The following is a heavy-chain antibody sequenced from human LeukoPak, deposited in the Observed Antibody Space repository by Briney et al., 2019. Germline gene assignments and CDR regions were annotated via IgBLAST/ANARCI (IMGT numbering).Heavy chain of an antibody. CDR1: GGTFSSYA. Sequence: SVKVSCKASGGTFSSYAISWVRQAPGQGLEWMGGIIPIFGTANYAQKFQGRVTITADESTSTAYMELSSLRSEDTAVYYYAVRDGYNYSDYWGQGTLVTVSS. CDR2: IIPIFGTA. D-gene: IGHD5-24*01. CDR3: AVRDGYNYSDY. V-gene: IGHV1-69*13. J-gene: IGHJ4*02.